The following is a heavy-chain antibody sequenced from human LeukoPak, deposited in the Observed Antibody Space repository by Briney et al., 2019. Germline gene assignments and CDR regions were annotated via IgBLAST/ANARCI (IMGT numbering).Heavy chain of an antibody. V-gene: IGHV1-24*01. D-gene: IGHD3-22*01. Sequence: ASVKVSCKVSGYTLTELSMHWVRQAPGKWLEWMGGFDPEDGETIYAQKFQGRVTMTEDTSTDTAYMELSSLRSEDTAVYYCATIGNDYYDSSGYYGGGYWGQGTLVTVSS. CDR2: FDPEDGET. CDR1: GYTLTELS. J-gene: IGHJ4*02. CDR3: ATIGNDYYDSSGYYGGGY.